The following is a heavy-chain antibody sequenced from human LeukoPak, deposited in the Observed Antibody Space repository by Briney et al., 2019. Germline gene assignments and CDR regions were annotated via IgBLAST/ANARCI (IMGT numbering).Heavy chain of an antibody. Sequence: GGSLRLSCAASGFTFSSYAMSWVRQAPGKGLEWVSAISGSGGSTYYADSVKGRFTISRDNSKNTLYLQMNSLRAEDTAVYYCARDYPYYYDSSGYYSFDYWGQGTLVTVSS. CDR1: GFTFSSYA. V-gene: IGHV3-23*01. J-gene: IGHJ4*02. CDR3: ARDYPYYYDSSGYYSFDY. D-gene: IGHD3-22*01. CDR2: ISGSGGST.